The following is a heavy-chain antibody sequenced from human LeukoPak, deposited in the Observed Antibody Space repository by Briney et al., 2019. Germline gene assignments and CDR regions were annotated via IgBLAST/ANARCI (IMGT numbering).Heavy chain of an antibody. CDR2: IRSKAFGATT. CDR1: GFTFGDYA. J-gene: IGHJ4*02. CDR3: TRDCSGASCYEEMDY. Sequence: GGSLRLSCKPSGFTFGDYAMSWVRQAPGKGLEWVGLIRSKAFGATTDYGASVKGRFTVSRDDSKSIAYLQMNSLRTEDTAVYYCTRDCSGASCYEEMDYWGQGTLVTVSS. V-gene: IGHV3-49*04. D-gene: IGHD2-15*01.